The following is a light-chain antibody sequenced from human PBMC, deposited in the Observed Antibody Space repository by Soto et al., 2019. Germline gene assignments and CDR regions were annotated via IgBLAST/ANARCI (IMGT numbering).Light chain of an antibody. Sequence: SYELTQPLSVSVALGQTARITWGGNNIGSKNVHWYQQKPGQAPVLVIYRDSNRPSGIPERFSGSNSGNTATLTISRAQAGDEADYYCQVWDSSTGVVFGGGTKLNVL. CDR1: NIGSKN. V-gene: IGLV3-9*01. CDR3: QVWDSSTGVV. J-gene: IGLJ2*01. CDR2: RDS.